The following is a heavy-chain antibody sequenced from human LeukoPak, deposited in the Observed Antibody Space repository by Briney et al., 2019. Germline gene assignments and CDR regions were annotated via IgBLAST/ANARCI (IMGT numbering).Heavy chain of an antibody. V-gene: IGHV1-2*02. CDR1: EDTFTGYY. D-gene: IGHD5-18*01. CDR2: INANTGGT. CDR3: AKVRERGYSSKPFDL. J-gene: IGHJ3*01. Sequence: ASVKVSCNASEDTFTGYYIHWVRQAPGQGLEWLGWINANTGGTSYAQKFQAGVTIIRNTSINTAYIELSRLRSGDTAVYYCAKVRERGYSSKPFDLWGQGTMVTVSS.